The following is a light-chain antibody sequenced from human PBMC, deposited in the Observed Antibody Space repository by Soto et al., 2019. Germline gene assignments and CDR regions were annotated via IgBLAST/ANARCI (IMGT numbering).Light chain of an antibody. Sequence: EIVLTQSPGTLSLSPGERATLSCRASQSVSSSYLAWYQQKPGQAPRLLIYGASSRATGIPDRFSGSGSGTDFTLTISRLEPEDFAVYSCQHYGSSPLFGQGTRLEIK. V-gene: IGKV3-20*01. CDR1: QSVSSSY. J-gene: IGKJ5*01. CDR2: GAS. CDR3: QHYGSSPL.